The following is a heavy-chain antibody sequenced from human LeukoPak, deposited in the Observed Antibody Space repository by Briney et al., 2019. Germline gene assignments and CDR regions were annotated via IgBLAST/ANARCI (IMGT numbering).Heavy chain of an antibody. CDR3: ASLPGYGPNWFDP. J-gene: IGHJ5*02. CDR2: ISYDGSNK. CDR1: GFTFSSYG. Sequence: GGSLRLSCAASGFTFSSYGMHWVRQAPGKGLEWVAVISYDGSNKYYADSVKGRFTISRDNSKNTLYLQMNSLRAEDTAVYYCASLPGYGPNWFDPWGQGTLVTVSS. V-gene: IGHV3-30*03. D-gene: IGHD4-17*01.